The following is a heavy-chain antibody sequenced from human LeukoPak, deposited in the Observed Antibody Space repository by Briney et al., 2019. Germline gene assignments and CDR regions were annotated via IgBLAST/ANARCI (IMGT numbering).Heavy chain of an antibody. D-gene: IGHD6-19*01. CDR3: ARGRTYSSGWYPGRGAFDI. Sequence: GGSLRLSCAASGFTVSSNYMSWVRQAPGKGLEWVSVIYSGGSTYYADSVKGRFTISRDNSKNTLYLQMNSLRAEDTAVYYCARGRTYSSGWYPGRGAFDIWGQGTMVTVSS. CDR2: IYSGGST. V-gene: IGHV3-53*01. J-gene: IGHJ3*02. CDR1: GFTVSSNY.